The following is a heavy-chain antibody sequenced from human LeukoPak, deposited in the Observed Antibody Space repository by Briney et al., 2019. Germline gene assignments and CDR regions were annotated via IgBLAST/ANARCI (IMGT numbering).Heavy chain of an antibody. CDR2: IIPIFGTA. Sequence: SVKVSCKTSGGTFNSYVISWVRQAPGQGLEWMGGIIPIFGTANYAQKFQGRVTITADESTSTAYMELSSLRSEDTAVYYCARAWDSGYCSGGSCPRFDYWGQGTLVTVSS. CDR3: ARAWDSGYCSGGSCPRFDY. V-gene: IGHV1-69*13. D-gene: IGHD2-15*01. CDR1: GGTFNSYV. J-gene: IGHJ4*02.